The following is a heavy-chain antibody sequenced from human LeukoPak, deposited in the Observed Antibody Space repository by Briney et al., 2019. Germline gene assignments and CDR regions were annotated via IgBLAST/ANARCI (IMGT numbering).Heavy chain of an antibody. CDR2: NRSKTYGGTT. D-gene: IGHD3-3*01. CDR1: GFPFGDYA. CDR3: TRDTVGFDFWSGYSEY. Sequence: SGGALRLSCTASGFPFGDYAMSWVRQAPGEGLEGVGFNRSKTYGGTTDYAASVKGRFTISRDDSKSIAYLQMNSLKTEDTAVYYCTRDTVGFDFWSGYSEYWGQGTVVTVSS. V-gene: IGHV3-49*04. J-gene: IGHJ4*02.